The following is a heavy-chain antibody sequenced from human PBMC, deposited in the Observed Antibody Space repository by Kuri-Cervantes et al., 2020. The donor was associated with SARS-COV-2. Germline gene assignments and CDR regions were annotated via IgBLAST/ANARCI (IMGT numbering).Heavy chain of an antibody. V-gene: IGHV3-11*06. D-gene: IGHD2-15*01. CDR1: GFTFSNHG. CDR2: ISSSTAYT. J-gene: IGHJ6*03. Sequence: GESLKISCAASGFTFSNHGMHWIRQAPGKGLEWVSYISSSTAYTNHADSVKGRFTISRDNAKNSLYLHMDSLRAEDSAVYSCARGGLCSGGSCYHYSYYMDVWGKGTTVTVSS. CDR3: ARGGLCSGGSCYHYSYYMDV.